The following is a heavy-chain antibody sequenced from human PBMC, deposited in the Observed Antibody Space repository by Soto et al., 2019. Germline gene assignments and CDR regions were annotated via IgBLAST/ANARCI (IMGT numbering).Heavy chain of an antibody. CDR2: MNPNSGNT. D-gene: IGHD3-3*01. V-gene: IGHV1-8*01. CDR3: AGEVKGPLSYYDFWSGYPDWFDP. Sequence: ASVKVSCKASGYTFTSYDINWVRQATGQGLEWMGWMNPNSGNTGYAQKFQGRVTMTRNTSISTAYMELSSLRSEDTAVYYCAGEVKGPLSYYDFWSGYPDWFDPWGQGTLVTVSS. J-gene: IGHJ5*02. CDR1: GYTFTSYD.